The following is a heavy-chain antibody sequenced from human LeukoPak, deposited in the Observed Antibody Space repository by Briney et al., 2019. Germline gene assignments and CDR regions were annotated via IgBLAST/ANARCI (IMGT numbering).Heavy chain of an antibody. Sequence: GGSLRLSCAASGFTFSSYGMHWVRQAPGKGLEWVAVISYDGNNKYYADSVKGRFTISRDNSKNTLYLQMNSLRAEDAAVYYCATWGKQWLVPDFFDYWGQGTLVTVSS. D-gene: IGHD6-19*01. CDR1: GFTFSSYG. CDR3: ATWGKQWLVPDFFDY. CDR2: ISYDGNNK. J-gene: IGHJ4*02. V-gene: IGHV3-30*03.